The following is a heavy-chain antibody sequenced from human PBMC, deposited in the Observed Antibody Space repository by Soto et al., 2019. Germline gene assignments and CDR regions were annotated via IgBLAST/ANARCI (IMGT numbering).Heavy chain of an antibody. CDR1: GFTFSSYG. Sequence: GGSLRLSCAASGFTFSSYGMHWVRQAPSKGLEWVAVISYDGSNKYYADSVKGRFTISRDNSKNTLYLQMNSLRAEDTAVYYCAKDTTSGRDFWSGFYYYGRDVWGQGTTVTVSS. V-gene: IGHV3-30*18. D-gene: IGHD3-3*01. CDR3: AKDTTSGRDFWSGFYYYGRDV. J-gene: IGHJ6*02. CDR2: ISYDGSNK.